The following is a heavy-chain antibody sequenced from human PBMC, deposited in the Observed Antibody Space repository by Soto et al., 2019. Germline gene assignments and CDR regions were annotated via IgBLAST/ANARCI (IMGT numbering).Heavy chain of an antibody. Sequence: ASVKVSCKASGYTFTGYYMHWVRQAPGQGLEWMGWINPNSGGTNYAQKFQGWVTMTRDTSISTAYMELSRLRSDDTAVYYCAREGYYDILTGVDYYGMDVWGQGTTVTV. CDR2: INPNSGGT. V-gene: IGHV1-2*04. CDR3: AREGYYDILTGVDYYGMDV. CDR1: GYTFTGYY. D-gene: IGHD3-9*01. J-gene: IGHJ6*02.